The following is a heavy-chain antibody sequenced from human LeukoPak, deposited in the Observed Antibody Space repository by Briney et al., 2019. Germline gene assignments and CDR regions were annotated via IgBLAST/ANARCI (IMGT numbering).Heavy chain of an antibody. Sequence: SETLSLTCTVSGGSISSSSYYWGWIRQPPGKGLEWIGSIYYSGSTYYNPSLKSRVTISVDTSKNQFSLKLSSVTAADTAVYYCARGKVAVSFGELPYFDYWGQGTLVTVSS. CDR3: ARGKVAVSFGELPYFDY. CDR1: GGSISSSSYY. D-gene: IGHD3-10*01. V-gene: IGHV4-39*07. CDR2: IYYSGST. J-gene: IGHJ4*02.